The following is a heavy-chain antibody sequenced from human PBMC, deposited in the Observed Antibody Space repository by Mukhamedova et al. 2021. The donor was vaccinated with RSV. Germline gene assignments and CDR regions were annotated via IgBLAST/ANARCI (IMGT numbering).Heavy chain of an antibody. V-gene: IGHV3-7*01. J-gene: IGHJ4*02. CDR3: ARDPGYSAFDF. CDR2: GSAK. D-gene: IGHD2-15*01. Sequence: GSAKNQVDSVKGRFTISRDNAENSVYLQMNNLRAEDTAIYYCARDPGYSAFDFWGRGTLVTVSS.